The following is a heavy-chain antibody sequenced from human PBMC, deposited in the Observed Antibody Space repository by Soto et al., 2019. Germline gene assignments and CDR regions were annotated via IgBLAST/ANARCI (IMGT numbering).Heavy chain of an antibody. D-gene: IGHD6-19*01. J-gene: IGHJ6*02. CDR1: GGTFSNYA. Sequence: QVQLVQSGAEVKKPGSSVKVSCKVSGGTFSNYAIDWVRLAPGHGLEWMGGIVPIFGTTYYTQKFQGRATIIADDSTTTAYFEMSSLRSEDTAIYYCARVEAVAGLYNYPGLDVWGQGTAVTVSS. CDR2: IVPIFGTT. CDR3: ARVEAVAGLYNYPGLDV. V-gene: IGHV1-69*12.